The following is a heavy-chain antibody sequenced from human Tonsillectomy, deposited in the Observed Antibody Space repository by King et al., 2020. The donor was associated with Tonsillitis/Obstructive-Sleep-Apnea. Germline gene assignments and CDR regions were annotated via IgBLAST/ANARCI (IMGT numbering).Heavy chain of an antibody. CDR3: AHTTADIYYCCYMGV. Sequence: TLKESGPTLVKPTQTLTLTCTFSGFSLSSSGVGVAWIRQPPAQALEWLALIYWDDNKRYSPSLKSRLTITKDTSKNQVVLSMTNMDPVDTATYYCAHTTADIYYCCYMGVWGKGTTVTVSS. CDR1: GFSLSSSGVG. D-gene: IGHD2-15*01. CDR2: IYWDDNK. J-gene: IGHJ6*03. V-gene: IGHV2-5*02.